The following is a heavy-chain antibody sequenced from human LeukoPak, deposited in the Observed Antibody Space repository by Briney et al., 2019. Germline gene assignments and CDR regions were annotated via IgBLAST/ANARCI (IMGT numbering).Heavy chain of an antibody. CDR1: GGSFSGYY. Sequence: SETLSLTCAVYGGSFSGYYWSWIRQPPGKGLEWIGEINHSGSTNYNPSLKSRVTISVDTSKNQFSLKLSSVTAADTAVYYCARGLLGSSWYRPGQYFQHWGQGTLVTVSS. V-gene: IGHV4-34*01. J-gene: IGHJ1*01. CDR2: INHSGST. D-gene: IGHD6-13*01. CDR3: ARGLLGSSWYRPGQYFQH.